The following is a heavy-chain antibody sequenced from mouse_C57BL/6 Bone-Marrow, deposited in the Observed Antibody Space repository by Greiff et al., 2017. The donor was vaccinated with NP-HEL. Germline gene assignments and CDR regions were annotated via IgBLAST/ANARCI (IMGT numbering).Heavy chain of an antibody. V-gene: IGHV1-42*01. D-gene: IGHD2-5*01. CDR2: INPSTGGT. Sequence: VQLQQSGPELVKPGASVKISCKASGYSFTGYYMNWVKQSPEKSLEWIGEINPSTGGTTYNQKFKAKATLTVDKSSSTAYMQLSSLTSEDSAVYYCARGGSNHRQWYFDVWGTGTTVTVSS. J-gene: IGHJ1*03. CDR3: ARGGSNHRQWYFDV. CDR1: GYSFTGYY.